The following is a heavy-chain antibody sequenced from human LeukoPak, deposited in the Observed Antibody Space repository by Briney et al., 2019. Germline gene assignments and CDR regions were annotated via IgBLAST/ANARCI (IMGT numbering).Heavy chain of an antibody. CDR2: IYYSGST. D-gene: IGHD3-10*01. J-gene: IGHJ4*02. Sequence: SETLSLTCTVSGGSISSSSYYWGWIRQPPGKGLEWIGNIYYSGSTYYNPSLESRVTISVDTSKNQFSLKLSSVTAADTAVYYCARLRIYYGSGSYYTSPFDYWGQGTLVTVSS. CDR3: ARLRIYYGSGSYYTSPFDY. CDR1: GGSISSSSYY. V-gene: IGHV4-39*07.